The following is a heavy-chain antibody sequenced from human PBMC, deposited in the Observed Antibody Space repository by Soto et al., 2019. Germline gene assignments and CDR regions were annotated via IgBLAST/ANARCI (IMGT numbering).Heavy chain of an antibody. CDR1: GFTFSDYY. CDR3: ARDPMGRGVPLDY. CDR2: VSSDGGFT. D-gene: IGHD3-10*01. V-gene: IGHV3-11*06. J-gene: IGHJ4*02. Sequence: QVQLVESGGGLVEPGGSRRLSCEASGFTFSDYYMRWLRQVPGRGLECLSYVSSDGGFTHYADSVQGRFTISRDNTKNSLFLEMKGLRAEDTALYFCARDPMGRGVPLDYWGPGTLVTVSS.